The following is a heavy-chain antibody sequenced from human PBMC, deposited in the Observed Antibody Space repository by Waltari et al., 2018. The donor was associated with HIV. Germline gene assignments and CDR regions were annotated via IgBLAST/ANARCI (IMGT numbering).Heavy chain of an antibody. J-gene: IGHJ4*02. CDR1: GYTLTELS. V-gene: IGHV1-24*01. CDR3: AIFLGYNNRNPFDY. CDR2: FDPEDGET. Sequence: QVQLVQSGAEVKQPGAPVKVTCKVSGYTLTELSMHWVRQAPGKGLEWMGGFDPEDGETIYAQKFQGRVTMTEDTSTDTAYMELSSLRSEDTAVYYCAIFLGYNNRNPFDYWGQGTLVTVSS. D-gene: IGHD4-4*01.